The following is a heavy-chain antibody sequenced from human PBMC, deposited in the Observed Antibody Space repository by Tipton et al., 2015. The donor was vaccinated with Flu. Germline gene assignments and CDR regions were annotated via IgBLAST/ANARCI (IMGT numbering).Heavy chain of an antibody. D-gene: IGHD1-14*01. CDR1: GDSMTSSRYY. Sequence: TLSLTCSVSGDSMTSSRYYWGWIRQPPGKGLEWIGSIFHSGSTYYNPSLKSRVTISVDTSKNQFSLKLISVTAADTAVYYCARVSPGAESWFDPWGQGTLVTVSS. J-gene: IGHJ5*02. CDR2: IFHSGST. V-gene: IGHV4-39*07. CDR3: ARVSPGAESWFDP.